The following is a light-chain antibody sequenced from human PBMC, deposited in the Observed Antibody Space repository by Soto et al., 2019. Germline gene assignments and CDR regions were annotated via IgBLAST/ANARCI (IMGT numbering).Light chain of an antibody. CDR1: QSVSSNY. CDR2: GAS. J-gene: IGKJ3*01. CDR3: QQYGSSPFT. V-gene: IGKV3-20*01. Sequence: ELVLTQSPGTLSLSPGERATLSCRASQSVSSNYVTWYQQKPAQAPRLLIYGASSRATGIPDRFSGSRSGIDLTLTISRLEPDDFSVYYCQQYGSSPFTFGPGTKVDIK.